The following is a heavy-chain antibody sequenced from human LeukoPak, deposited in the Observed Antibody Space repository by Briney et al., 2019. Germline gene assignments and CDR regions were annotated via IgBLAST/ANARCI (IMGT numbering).Heavy chain of an antibody. V-gene: IGHV1-46*01. CDR3: ARETTTRAVASNWFDP. D-gene: IGHD6-19*01. J-gene: IGHJ5*02. CDR1: GYTFTSYY. Sequence: ASVKVSCKASGYTFTSYYMHWVRQAPGQGLEWMGIINPSGGSTSYAQKFQGRVTITADESTSTAYMELSSLRSEDTAVYYCARETTTRAVASNWFDPWGQGTLVTVSS. CDR2: INPSGGST.